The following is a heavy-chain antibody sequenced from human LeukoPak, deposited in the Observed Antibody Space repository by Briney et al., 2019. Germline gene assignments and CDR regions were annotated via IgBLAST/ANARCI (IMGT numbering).Heavy chain of an antibody. CDR3: ARIPRGGGVIIYYFDY. CDR2: IYYSGST. D-gene: IGHD3-10*01. J-gene: IGHJ4*02. Sequence: SQTLSLTCTVSGGSISSGDYYWSWIRQHPGKGLEWIGYIYYSGSTYYNPSLMSRVTISVDTSKNQFSPKLSSVTAADTAVYYCARIPRGGGVIIYYFDYWGQGTLVTVSS. V-gene: IGHV4-31*03. CDR1: GGSISSGDYY.